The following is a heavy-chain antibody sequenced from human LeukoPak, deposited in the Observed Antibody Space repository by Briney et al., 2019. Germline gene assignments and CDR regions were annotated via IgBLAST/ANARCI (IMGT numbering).Heavy chain of an antibody. D-gene: IGHD3-3*01. V-gene: IGHV6-1*01. CDR3: ARGIEWLLYPYYFDY. Sequence: SQTLPLTCAISGDSVSSKNSTWNWIRQSPLRGLEWLGRTYYRSKWYNDYAVSVKSRIAINPDTSKNQFSLQLNSVTPEDTAVYYCARGIEWLLYPYYFDYWGQGTLVTVSS. CDR2: TYYRSKWYN. CDR1: GDSVSSKNST. J-gene: IGHJ4*02.